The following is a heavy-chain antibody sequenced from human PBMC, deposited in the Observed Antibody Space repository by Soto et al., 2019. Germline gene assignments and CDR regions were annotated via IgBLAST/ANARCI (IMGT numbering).Heavy chain of an antibody. CDR2: IYYSGST. J-gene: IGHJ5*02. V-gene: IGHV4-39*01. Sequence: SETLSLTCTVSGGSIGSSSYYWVWIRQPPGKGLEWIGSIYYSGSTYYNPSLKSRVTISVDTSKNQFSLKLSSVTAADTAVYYCASVDYDFWSGYFRWFDPWSQGTLVTVSS. D-gene: IGHD3-3*01. CDR3: ASVDYDFWSGYFRWFDP. CDR1: GGSIGSSSYY.